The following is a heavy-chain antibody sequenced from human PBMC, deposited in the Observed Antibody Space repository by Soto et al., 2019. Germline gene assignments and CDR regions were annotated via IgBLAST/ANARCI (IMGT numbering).Heavy chain of an antibody. CDR3: ARPYSSSPAG. CDR1: GGSISSGGYY. CDR2: IYYSGST. Sequence: SETLSLTCTVSGGSISSGGYYWSWIRQHPGKGLEWIGYIYYSGSTYYNPSLKSRVTISVDTSNNQFSLKLSSVTAADTAVYYCARPYSSSPAGWGQGTLVTVSS. D-gene: IGHD6-6*01. J-gene: IGHJ4*02. V-gene: IGHV4-31*03.